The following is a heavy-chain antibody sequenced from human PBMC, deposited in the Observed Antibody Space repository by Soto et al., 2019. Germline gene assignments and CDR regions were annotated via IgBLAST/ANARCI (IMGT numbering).Heavy chain of an antibody. Sequence: GGSLRLSCAASGFTFSNYGMNWVRQAPGKGLEWVSAITGSGDNTYYADSVKGRFTISSDNSKNTLYLQMNSLRAEDTAVYHCAKESGCRRPFDYWGQGTLVTVSS. CDR2: ITGSGDNT. V-gene: IGHV3-23*01. J-gene: IGHJ4*02. CDR1: GFTFSNYG. CDR3: AKESGCRRPFDY. D-gene: IGHD1-26*01.